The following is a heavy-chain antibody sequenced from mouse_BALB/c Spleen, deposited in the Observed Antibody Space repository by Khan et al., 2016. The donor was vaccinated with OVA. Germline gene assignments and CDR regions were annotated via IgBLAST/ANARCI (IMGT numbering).Heavy chain of an antibody. CDR1: GYTFTTYW. J-gene: IGHJ2*01. CDR3: TRDRIDY. Sequence: VKLQESGAELAKPGASVKMSCKASGYTFTTYWMHWVKQRPGQGLEWIGYINPTSGYTDYNEKFKDRAKLSADKSSSTAYMQLSSLTSEDSAVYYCTRDRIDYWGQGTTLTVSS. V-gene: IGHV1-7*01. CDR2: INPTSGYT.